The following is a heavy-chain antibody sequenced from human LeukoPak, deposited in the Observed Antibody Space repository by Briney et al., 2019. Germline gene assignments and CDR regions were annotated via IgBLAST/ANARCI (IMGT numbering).Heavy chain of an antibody. Sequence: PSETLSLTCTVSGGSISSGSYYWSWIRQPAGKGLEWIGRIYTSGSTYYNPSLKSRVTISVDTSKNQFSLKLSSVTAADTAVYYCARDTTVTSWFDPWGQGTLVTVSS. CDR3: ARDTTVTSWFDP. J-gene: IGHJ5*02. D-gene: IGHD4-17*01. V-gene: IGHV4-61*02. CDR2: IYTSGST. CDR1: GGSISSGSYY.